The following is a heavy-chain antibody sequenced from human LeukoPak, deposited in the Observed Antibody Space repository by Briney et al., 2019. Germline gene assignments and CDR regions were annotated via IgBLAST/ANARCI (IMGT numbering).Heavy chain of an antibody. Sequence: ASVKVSCMASGYTFTSYGISWVRQAPGQGLEWMGWISTYNGYANYAQKLQGRVTMTTETSTSTAYMELRSLRSDDTAVYYCARNSSDWYGYMDVWGKGTTVTVSS. CDR1: GYTFTSYG. J-gene: IGHJ6*04. D-gene: IGHD6-19*01. CDR3: ARNSSDWYGYMDV. CDR2: ISTYNGYA. V-gene: IGHV1-18*01.